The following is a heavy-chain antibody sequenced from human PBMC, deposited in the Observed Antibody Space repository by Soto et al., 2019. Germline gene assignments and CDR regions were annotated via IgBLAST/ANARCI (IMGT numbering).Heavy chain of an antibody. D-gene: IGHD3-10*01. CDR2: VYYSGSA. Sequence: SETLSLTCNVSGGSIRSYYWNWIRQPPGKTLEWIGDVYYSGSANYNPSLKSRVTISVDMSRNQFSLKLNSVTAADTAVYYCARGSMVRGPTPFDYWGQGNLVTVSS. CDR1: GGSIRSYY. CDR3: ARGSMVRGPTPFDY. V-gene: IGHV4-59*01. J-gene: IGHJ4*02.